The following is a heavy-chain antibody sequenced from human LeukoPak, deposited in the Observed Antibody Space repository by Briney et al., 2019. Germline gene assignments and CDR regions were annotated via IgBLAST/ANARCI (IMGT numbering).Heavy chain of an antibody. CDR2: IYPGDSDT. Sequence: GESLKISCKGSGYSFTNYWIGWVRQMPGKGLEWMGIIYPGDSDTRYSPSFQGQVTISADKSISTAYLQWSSLKASDTAMYYCARQVPNASRPYAFDIWGQGTMVTVSS. J-gene: IGHJ3*02. CDR1: GYSFTNYW. CDR3: ARQVPNASRPYAFDI. V-gene: IGHV5-51*01.